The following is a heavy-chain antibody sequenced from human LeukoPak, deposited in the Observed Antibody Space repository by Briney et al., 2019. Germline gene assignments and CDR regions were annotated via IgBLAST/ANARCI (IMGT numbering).Heavy chain of an antibody. CDR2: IYYSGST. D-gene: IGHD1-26*01. CDR1: GGSISSSSYY. CDR3: ASGIVVGATYYFDY. Sequence: SETLSLTCTVSGGSISSSSYYWGWIRQPPGKGLEWIGSIYYSGSTYYNPSLKSRVTISVDTSKNQFSLKLSSVTAADTAVYYCASGIVVGATYYFDYWGQGTLVTVSS. J-gene: IGHJ4*02. V-gene: IGHV4-39*07.